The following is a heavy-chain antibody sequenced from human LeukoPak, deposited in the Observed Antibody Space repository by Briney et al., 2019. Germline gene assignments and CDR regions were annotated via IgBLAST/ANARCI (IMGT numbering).Heavy chain of an antibody. CDR2: INWNGGST. V-gene: IGHV3-20*04. J-gene: IGHJ3*02. CDR1: GFTFDDYG. Sequence: PGGTLRLSCAASGFTFDDYGMSWVRQAPGKGLEWVSGINWNGGSTGYADSVKGRFTISRDNAKNSLYLQMNSLRAEDTALYYCARGSGYYYGDAFDIWGQGTMVTVSS. D-gene: IGHD3-22*01. CDR3: ARGSGYYYGDAFDI.